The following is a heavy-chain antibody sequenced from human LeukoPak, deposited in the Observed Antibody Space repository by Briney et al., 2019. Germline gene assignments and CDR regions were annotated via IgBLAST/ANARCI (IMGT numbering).Heavy chain of an antibody. V-gene: IGHV3-21*04. D-gene: IGHD3-10*01. CDR1: GFTFSSYS. Sequence: GGSLRLSCAASGFTFSSYSMNWVRQAPGKGLEWVSSISSSSSYIYYADSVKGRFTISRDNAKNSLYLQMNSLRAEDTAVYYCAKDISSGLNYYFDYWGQGTLVTVSS. J-gene: IGHJ4*02. CDR3: AKDISSGLNYYFDY. CDR2: ISSSSSYI.